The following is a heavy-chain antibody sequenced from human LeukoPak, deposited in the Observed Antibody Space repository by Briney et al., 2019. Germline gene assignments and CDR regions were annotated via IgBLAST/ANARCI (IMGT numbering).Heavy chain of an antibody. CDR1: GGSFSGYY. Sequence: SETLSLTCAVYGGSFSGYYWSWIRQPPGKGLEWIGYIYYSGSTYYNPSLKSRVTISVDTSKNQFSLKLSSVTAADTAVYYCARFPFGGVIEVGYFDYWGQGTLVTVSS. D-gene: IGHD3-16*02. CDR3: ARFPFGGVIEVGYFDY. CDR2: IYYSGST. J-gene: IGHJ4*02. V-gene: IGHV4-34*09.